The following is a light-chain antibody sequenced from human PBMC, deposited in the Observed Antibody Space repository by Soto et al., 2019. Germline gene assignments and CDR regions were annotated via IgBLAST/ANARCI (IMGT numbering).Light chain of an antibody. Sequence: QSALTQPPSAYGSPGQSVTISCTGTRSDVGGYNYVSWYQQHPGKVPKLMIFEVSERPSGVPDRFSGSKSGNTASLTVSGLQAEDEADYYCSSHAGNNNKMLFGGGTKLTVL. CDR2: EVS. CDR1: RSDVGGYNY. J-gene: IGLJ2*01. CDR3: SSHAGNNNKML. V-gene: IGLV2-8*01.